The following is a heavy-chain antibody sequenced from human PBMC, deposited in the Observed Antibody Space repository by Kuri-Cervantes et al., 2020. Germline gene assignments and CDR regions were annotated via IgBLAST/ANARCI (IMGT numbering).Heavy chain of an antibody. CDR3: ARDGGSGGKFDP. Sequence: ASVKVSCKTSGYTFTNYGVSWVRQAPGQGLEWMGWMNPNSGNTGYAQKFQGRVTMTRNTSISTAYMELSSLRSEDTAVYYCARDGGSGGKFDPWGQGTLVTVSS. D-gene: IGHD3-10*01. V-gene: IGHV1-8*02. CDR2: MNPNSGNT. J-gene: IGHJ5*02. CDR1: GYTFTNYG.